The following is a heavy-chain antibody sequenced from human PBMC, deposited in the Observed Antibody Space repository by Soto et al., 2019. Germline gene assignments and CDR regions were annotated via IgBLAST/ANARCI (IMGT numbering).Heavy chain of an antibody. CDR3: XRSRDGYSFYFYYGMDG. Sequence: PRGSLRLSCAASGFTFTSYGMHWVRQAPGKGLEWMALILHDGSAEYYADSVKGRFTISRDNSKNTLYLQMNSLRAEDTAVYYCXRSRDGYSFYFYYGMDGWGLGTTVTVSS. CDR1: GFTFTSYG. V-gene: IGHV3-30*03. J-gene: IGHJ6*02. CDR2: ILHDGSAE. D-gene: IGHD4-4*01.